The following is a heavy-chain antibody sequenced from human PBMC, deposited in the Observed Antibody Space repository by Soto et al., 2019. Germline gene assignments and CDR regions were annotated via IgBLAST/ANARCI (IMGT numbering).Heavy chain of an antibody. CDR2: IHYRGST. CDR3: ARATKYDYGSGSHYV. CDR1: GGSIRRGDYY. J-gene: IGHJ6*02. Sequence: QVQLQESGPGLVEPSQTLSLTCTVSGGSIRRGDYYWSWIRQHPGKGLEWIGYIHYRGSTYYNPSLKSRVIISVDTSKNQFSLNLSSVTAADTAVYYCARATKYDYGSGSHYVWGQGTTVTVSS. D-gene: IGHD3-10*01. V-gene: IGHV4-31*03.